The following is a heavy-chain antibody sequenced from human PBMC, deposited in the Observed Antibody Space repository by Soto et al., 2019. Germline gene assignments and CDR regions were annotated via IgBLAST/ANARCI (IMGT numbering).Heavy chain of an antibody. CDR1: GGSISSGGYY. D-gene: IGHD3-22*01. CDR3: AARPSSDSSGYYFYWFDP. J-gene: IGHJ5*02. V-gene: IGHV4-31*03. CDR2: IYYSGST. Sequence: SETLSLTCTVSGGSISSGGYYWSWIRQHPGKGLEWIGYIYYSGSTYYNPSLKSRVTISVDTSKNQFSLKLSSVTAADTAVYYCAARPSSDSSGYYFYWFDPWGQGTLVTVSS.